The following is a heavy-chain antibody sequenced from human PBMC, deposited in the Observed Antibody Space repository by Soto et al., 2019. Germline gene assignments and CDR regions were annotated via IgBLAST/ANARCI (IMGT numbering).Heavy chain of an antibody. Sequence: GGSLRLSCAASGFTFSSYAMHWVRQAPGKGLEWVAVISYDGSNKYYADSVKGRFTISRDNSKNTLYLQMNSLRAEDTAVYYCARGLRGSGSYYQGVFDYWGQGTLVTVSS. CDR1: GFTFSSYA. D-gene: IGHD3-10*01. CDR3: ARGLRGSGSYYQGVFDY. J-gene: IGHJ4*02. V-gene: IGHV3-30-3*01. CDR2: ISYDGSNK.